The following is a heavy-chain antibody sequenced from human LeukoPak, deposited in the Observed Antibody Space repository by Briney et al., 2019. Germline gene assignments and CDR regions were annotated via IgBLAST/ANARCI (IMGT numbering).Heavy chain of an antibody. CDR1: GYTFTSYD. CDR2: MNPNSGNT. CDR3: ARGTFDWNDQSWFDP. D-gene: IGHD1-1*01. Sequence: VKVPFKASGYTFTSYDINWVRQATGQGLEWMGWMNPNSGNTGYAQKFQGRVTMARNTSISTAYMELSSLRSEDTAVYYCARGTFDWNDQSWFDPWGQGTLVTVSS. V-gene: IGHV1-8*01. J-gene: IGHJ5*02.